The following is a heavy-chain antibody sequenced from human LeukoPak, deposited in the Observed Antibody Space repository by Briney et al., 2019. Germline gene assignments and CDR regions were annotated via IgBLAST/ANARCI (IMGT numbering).Heavy chain of an antibody. CDR2: ISSSGKFI. J-gene: IGHJ4*02. CDR1: GFTFSSYS. V-gene: IGHV3-21*04. CDR3: AKEPVDCSSTSCYTVFDY. Sequence: GGSLRLSCAGSGFTFSSYSMNWVRQAPGKGLEWVSSISSSGKFIYYADSIKGRFTISRDNVNNSLYLQMNSLRAEDTAVYYCAKEPVDCSSTSCYTVFDYWGQGTLVTVSS. D-gene: IGHD2-2*02.